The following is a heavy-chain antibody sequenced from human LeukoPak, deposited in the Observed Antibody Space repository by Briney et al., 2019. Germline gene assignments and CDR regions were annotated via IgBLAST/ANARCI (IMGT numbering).Heavy chain of an antibody. J-gene: IGHJ6*03. V-gene: IGHV1-69*13. CDR2: IIPIFGTA. Sequence: AASVKVSCKASGGTFSSYAISWVRQAPGQGLEWMGGIIPIFGTANYAQKFQGRVTITADESTSTAYMELSSLRSEDTAVYYCARGVFSVDDYMDVWGKGTTVTVSS. CDR3: ARGVFSVDDYMDV. CDR1: GGTFSSYA. D-gene: IGHD5/OR15-5a*01.